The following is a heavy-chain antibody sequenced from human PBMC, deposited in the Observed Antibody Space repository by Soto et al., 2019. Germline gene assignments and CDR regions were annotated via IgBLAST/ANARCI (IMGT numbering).Heavy chain of an antibody. D-gene: IGHD3-22*01. J-gene: IGHJ4*02. CDR2: ISTYSGDT. Sequence: ASVKVSCKASGYTFNTYGINWLRQAPGQGLQSLGWISTYSGDTKFAQNFQDRVTLTIDPSTSTAYMEMRSLTSDDVAVYYCARVNEGVFYDSYGFFDYWGQGTLVTVSS. CDR3: ARVNEGVFYDSYGFFDY. CDR1: GYTFNTYG. V-gene: IGHV1-18*03.